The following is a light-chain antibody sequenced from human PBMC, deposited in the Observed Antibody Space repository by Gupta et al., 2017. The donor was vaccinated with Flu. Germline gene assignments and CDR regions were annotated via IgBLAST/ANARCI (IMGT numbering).Light chain of an antibody. CDR3: QQYYGTPLT. J-gene: IGKJ4*01. CDR2: WAS. CDR1: QSVLLSSDSQNY. Sequence: NCKASQSVLLSSDSQNYLAWYQQKPGQPPKLLICWASTRESGVPDRFSGSGSGTDFTLTISSLQAEDVAVYYCQQYYGTPLTFGGGTKVEIK. V-gene: IGKV4-1*01.